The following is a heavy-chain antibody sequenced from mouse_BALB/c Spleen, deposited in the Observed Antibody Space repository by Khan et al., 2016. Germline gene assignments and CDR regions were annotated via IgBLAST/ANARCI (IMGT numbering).Heavy chain of an antibody. D-gene: IGHD2-14*01. CDR3: VRDGAYHRNDGWFAY. J-gene: IGHJ3*01. Sequence: QVQLQQSGAELARPGASVKMSCKASGYTFTSYTIHWIKERPGQGLEWIGYINPSNGYTNYNQKFKDKATLTTDKSSTTAYLQLNSLTSDDSAVDNCVRDGAYHRNDGWFAYWGQGTLVTVSA. V-gene: IGHV1-4*01. CDR1: GYTFTSYT. CDR2: INPSNGYT.